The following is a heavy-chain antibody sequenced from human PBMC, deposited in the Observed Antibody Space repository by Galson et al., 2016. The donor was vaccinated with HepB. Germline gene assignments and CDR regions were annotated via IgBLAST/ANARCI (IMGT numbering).Heavy chain of an antibody. CDR2: INWDGTTT. J-gene: IGHJ6*04. CDR3: VKGDYTNDGNYHYYYGLDV. D-gene: IGHD2-8*01. V-gene: IGHV3-43*01. CDR1: GFAFDDYS. Sequence: GSLRLSCAASGFAFDDYSMHWVRQAPGKGLEWVSLINWDGTTTHYVDSVKDRFTISRDNGASSLYLQMNSLGKEDSALYFCVKGDYTNDGNYHYYYGLDVWGNGTTVTVSS.